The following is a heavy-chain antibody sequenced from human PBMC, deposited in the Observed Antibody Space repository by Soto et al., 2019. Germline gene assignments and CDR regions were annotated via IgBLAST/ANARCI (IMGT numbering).Heavy chain of an antibody. CDR2: ISGSGSRA. Sequence: EVQLLESGGGLTQPGGSLRVSCAASGFTFSNYAMNWVRQAPGKGLEWVSVISGSGSRAYYADSVKGRFTISRDNSKNTVYLQMDSLKAEDTAVYFCAKDRGDSGSGVHDRDYFDYWGQGALVTVSS. V-gene: IGHV3-23*01. CDR3: AKDRGDSGSGVHDRDYFDY. D-gene: IGHD3-10*01. CDR1: GFTFSNYA. J-gene: IGHJ4*02.